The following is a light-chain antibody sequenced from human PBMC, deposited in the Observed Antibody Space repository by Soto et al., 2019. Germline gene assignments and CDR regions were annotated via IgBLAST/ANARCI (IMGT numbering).Light chain of an antibody. CDR2: GTS. J-gene: IGKJ1*01. CDR3: HQFQNSPWT. Sequence: EIVLTQSPATLSVSPGERVTLSCRASQSVDINLAWYQQKPGQAPRLLIFGTSSRATGIPDRFSGSGSGTHFTLTLNRLEPEDVAVYYCHQFQNSPWTFGQGTKVDIK. V-gene: IGKV3D-15*02. CDR1: QSVDIN.